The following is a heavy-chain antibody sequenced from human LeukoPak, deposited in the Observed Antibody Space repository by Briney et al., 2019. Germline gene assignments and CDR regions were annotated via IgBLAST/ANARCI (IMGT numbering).Heavy chain of an antibody. V-gene: IGHV3-23*01. J-gene: IGHJ4*02. CDR1: GFTFSSSA. D-gene: IGHD1-26*01. CDR3: ARFTWELLG. CDR2: ISNNGGYT. Sequence: GGSLRLSCAASGFTFSSSAMSWVRQAPGKGLEWVSAISNNGGYTYYADSVQGRFTISRDNSKNTLYLQMNSLRADDTAVYYCARFTWELLGWGQGTLVTVSS.